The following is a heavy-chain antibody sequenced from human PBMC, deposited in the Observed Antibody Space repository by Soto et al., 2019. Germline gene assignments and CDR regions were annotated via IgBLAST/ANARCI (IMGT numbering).Heavy chain of an antibody. Sequence: QAGGSLRLSCAASGFTFSSYGMHWVRQAPGKGLEWVAVISYDGSNKYYADSVKGRFTISRDNSKNTLYLQMNSLRAEDTAVYYCAKNPSTAMVVFDYWGQGTLVTVSS. CDR2: ISYDGSNK. J-gene: IGHJ4*02. CDR3: AKNPSTAMVVFDY. CDR1: GFTFSSYG. V-gene: IGHV3-30*18. D-gene: IGHD5-18*01.